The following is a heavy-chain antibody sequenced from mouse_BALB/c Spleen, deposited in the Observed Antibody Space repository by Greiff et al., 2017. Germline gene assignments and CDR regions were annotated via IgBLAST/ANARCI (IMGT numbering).Heavy chain of an antibody. D-gene: IGHD1-1*01. CDR2: IAPGSGST. J-gene: IGHJ2*01. Sequence: DLVKPGASVKLSCKASGYTFTSYWINWIKQRPGQGLEWIGRIAPGSGSTYYNEMFKGKATLTVDTSSSTAYIQLSSLSSEDSAVYFCARFYGKGFDYWGQGTTLTVSS. V-gene: IGHV1S41*01. CDR3: ARFYGKGFDY. CDR1: GYTFTSYW.